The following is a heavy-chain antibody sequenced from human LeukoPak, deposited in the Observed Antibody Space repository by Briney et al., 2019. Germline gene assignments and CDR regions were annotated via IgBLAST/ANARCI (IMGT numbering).Heavy chain of an antibody. J-gene: IGHJ5*02. CDR1: GGSFSGYY. D-gene: IGHD3-16*01. CDR3: ARVGDYWFDP. Sequence: SSETLSLTCAVYGGSFSGYYWSWIRQPPGKGLEWIGEINHSGSTNYNPSLKSRVTISVDTSKNQFSLKLSSVTAADTAVYYCARVGDYWFDPWGQGTLVTVSS. V-gene: IGHV4-34*09. CDR2: INHSGST.